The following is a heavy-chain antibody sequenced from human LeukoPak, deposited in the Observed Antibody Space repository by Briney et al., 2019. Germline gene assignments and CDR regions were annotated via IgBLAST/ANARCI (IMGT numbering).Heavy chain of an antibody. V-gene: IGHV1-2*06. Sequence: ASVKVSCKASGYIFTGYYMHWVRQAPGQGLEWMGRINPNSGGTNDAQQFQDRVTMTRDTSIRTVYMELSRLRSDDTAVYYCARDHPNWGLRDWGQGALVTVSS. D-gene: IGHD7-27*01. CDR1: GYIFTGYY. CDR3: ARDHPNWGLRD. CDR2: INPNSGGT. J-gene: IGHJ4*02.